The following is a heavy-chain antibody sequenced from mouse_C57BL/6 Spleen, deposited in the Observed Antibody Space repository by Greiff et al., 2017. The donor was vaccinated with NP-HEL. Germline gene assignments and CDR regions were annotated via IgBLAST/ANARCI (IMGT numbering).Heavy chain of an antibody. J-gene: IGHJ3*01. CDR2: ISSGGSYP. Sequence: EVMLVESGGDLVKPGGSLKLSCAASGFTFSSYGMSWVRQTPDKRLEWVATISSGGSYPYYPDSVKGRFTISRDNAKNTLYLRMSSLKSRDTAMYYCARLDSIWGPGTLVTVSA. CDR1: GFTFSSYG. CDR3: ARLDSI. D-gene: IGHD2-10*02. V-gene: IGHV5-6*01.